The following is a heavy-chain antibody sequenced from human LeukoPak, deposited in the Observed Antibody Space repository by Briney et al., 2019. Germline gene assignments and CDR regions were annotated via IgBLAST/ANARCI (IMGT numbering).Heavy chain of an antibody. D-gene: IGHD5-18*01. CDR2: INHSRST. V-gene: IGHV4-34*01. CDR1: GGSFSGYY. CDR3: ARGNAMGALDY. J-gene: IGHJ4*02. Sequence: SETLSLTCAVYGGSFSGYYWTWIRQPPGKGLECVGEINHSRSTNYNPSLKRRVTISVDTSKNQFSLKLSSVTAADTAVYYCARGNAMGALDYWGKGTLVTVSS.